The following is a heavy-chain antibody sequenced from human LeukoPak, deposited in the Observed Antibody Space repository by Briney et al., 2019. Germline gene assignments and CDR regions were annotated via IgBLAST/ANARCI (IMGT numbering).Heavy chain of an antibody. Sequence: GGSLRLSCVGSGFTFSRYWLNWVRQAPGKGLEWVGRIRSNSDGGTIDYAAPVKGRFTLSRDDSKTTLYLQMNSLQTEDTAVYYCATDFYDSTWGQGTLVTVSS. V-gene: IGHV3-15*07. CDR1: GFTFSRYW. CDR2: IRSNSDGGTI. J-gene: IGHJ5*02. D-gene: IGHD3-22*01. CDR3: ATDFYDST.